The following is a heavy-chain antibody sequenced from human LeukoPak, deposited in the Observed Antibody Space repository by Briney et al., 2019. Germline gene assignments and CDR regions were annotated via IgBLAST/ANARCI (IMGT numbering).Heavy chain of an antibody. V-gene: IGHV3-23*01. D-gene: IGHD4-17*01. CDR3: AKDGDYGDYWHYNYMDV. Sequence: PGGSLRLSCGASGFILTRYVMNWVRQSPGKGLEWVSGISGSGLSTFYADSVKGRFTISRGNSKNTLFLHMNSLRAEDTAVYYCAKDGDYGDYWHYNYMDVWGKGTTVTISS. CDR1: GFILTRYV. J-gene: IGHJ6*03. CDR2: ISGSGLST.